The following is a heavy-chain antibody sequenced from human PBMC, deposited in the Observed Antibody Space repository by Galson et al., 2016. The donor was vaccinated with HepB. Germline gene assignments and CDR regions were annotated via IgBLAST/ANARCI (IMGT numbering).Heavy chain of an antibody. D-gene: IGHD3-10*01. CDR3: AHGVFGSGSYHFDL. CDR2: IYWDDDK. CDR1: GFSLPTSGVG. V-gene: IGHV2-5*02. J-gene: IGHJ2*01. Sequence: PALVKPTQTLTLTCSFSGFSLPTSGVGVGWIRQPPGKALEWLGMIYWDDDKRYNSSLKNRLALTKGTSTNQVVLTMTNMDPVDTATYFCAHGVFGSGSYHFDLWGRGTLVTVSS.